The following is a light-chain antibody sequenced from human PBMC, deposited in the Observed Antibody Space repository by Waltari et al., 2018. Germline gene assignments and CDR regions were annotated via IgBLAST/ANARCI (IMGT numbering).Light chain of an antibody. V-gene: IGLV2-14*01. J-gene: IGLJ3*02. CDR2: EVS. CDR3: SSYTSSSTPGV. CDR1: SRAVGGYNY. Sequence: QSALTQPASVSGSPGQSITISCTGTSRAVGGYNYVSWYQQHPGKAPKLMIYEVSNRPSGVSNRLSGSKSGNTASLTIAGLQAEDEADYYCSSYTSSSTPGVFGGGTKLTVL.